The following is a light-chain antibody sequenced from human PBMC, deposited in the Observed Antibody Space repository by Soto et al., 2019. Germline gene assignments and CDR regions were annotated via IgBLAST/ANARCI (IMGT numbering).Light chain of an antibody. J-gene: IGLJ1*01. Sequence: QSVLTQPPSASGTPGQRVTISCSGSSSNIESNYVYWYQQLPGTAPNLLIYRDNQRPSGVPDRFSGSKSGTSASLAISGLRSEDEDDYYCAAWDDSMSAEVFGTGTKVTVL. CDR3: AAWDDSMSAEV. V-gene: IGLV1-47*01. CDR2: RDN. CDR1: SSNIESNY.